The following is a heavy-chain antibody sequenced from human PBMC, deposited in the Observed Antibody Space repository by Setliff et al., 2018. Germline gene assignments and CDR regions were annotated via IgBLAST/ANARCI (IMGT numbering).Heavy chain of an antibody. D-gene: IGHD1-26*01. CDR2: ISPYNGNT. J-gene: IGHJ4*02. V-gene: IGHV1-18*01. CDR1: GYTFKAYG. Sequence: ASVKVSCKASGYTFKAYGFTWVRQAPGQGLDWLGWISPYNGNTNSAKKFQGTVKMTTATSMGTANMELKSLRYDYTAVYYCAGIDFGSDSLSFDYWGQGALVTVSS. CDR3: AGIDFGSDSLSFDY.